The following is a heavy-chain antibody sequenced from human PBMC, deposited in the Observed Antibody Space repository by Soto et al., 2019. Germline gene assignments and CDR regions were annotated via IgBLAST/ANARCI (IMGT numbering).Heavy chain of an antibody. V-gene: IGHV4-59*11. D-gene: IGHD3-22*01. CDR1: GGFITSQY. J-gene: IGHJ4*02. CDR3: ATYDSGGKFDF. Sequence: PSETLSLTCSVSGGFITSQYGSWFRQPPGKGLEWIGYVCYSGTTNYNPSLKGRVSISVDTSKNQFSLKLTSVTAADTAVYYCATYDSGGKFDFWGLGTLVTVSS. CDR2: VCYSGTT.